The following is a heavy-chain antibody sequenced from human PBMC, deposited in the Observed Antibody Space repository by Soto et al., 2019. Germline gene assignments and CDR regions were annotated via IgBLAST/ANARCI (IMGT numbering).Heavy chain of an antibody. V-gene: IGHV1-18*01. Sequence: ASVKVSCKASGYTFTSYGISWVRQAPGQGLEWMGWISAYNGNTNYAQKLQGRVTMTTDTSTSTAYMELRSLRSDDTAVYYCAREYRMVRGVINWWFDPWGQGTLVTVSS. D-gene: IGHD3-10*01. CDR2: ISAYNGNT. J-gene: IGHJ5*02. CDR1: GYTFTSYG. CDR3: AREYRMVRGVINWWFDP.